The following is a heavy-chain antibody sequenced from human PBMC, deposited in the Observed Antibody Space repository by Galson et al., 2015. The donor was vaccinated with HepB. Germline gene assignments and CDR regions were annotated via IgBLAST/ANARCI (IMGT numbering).Heavy chain of an antibody. CDR1: GGTFSSYA. CDR2: IIPIFGTA. D-gene: IGHD3-22*01. J-gene: IGHJ1*01. CDR3: ARTYYYDSSGYYRGYFQH. V-gene: IGHV1-69*13. Sequence: SVKVSCKASGGTFSSYAISWVRQAPGQGLEWMGGIIPIFGTANYAQKFQGRVTITADESTSTAYMELSSLRSEDTAVYYCARTYYYDSSGYYRGYFQHWGQGTLVTVSS.